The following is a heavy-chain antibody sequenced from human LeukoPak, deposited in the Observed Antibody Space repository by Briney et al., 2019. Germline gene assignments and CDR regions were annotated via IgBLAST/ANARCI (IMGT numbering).Heavy chain of an antibody. J-gene: IGHJ4*02. D-gene: IGHD2-8*02. Sequence: GASVKVSCKASGYTFTAYYIHWVRQAPGQGLEWMGWIDTNTGATKYAQKFQGRVTITRDTSTGTAYMELSSLISGDTALYYYASEAFCAGGSCNVQRVASWGPGTLVTVSS. CDR2: IDTNTGAT. CDR3: ASEAFCAGGSCNVQRVAS. V-gene: IGHV1-2*02. CDR1: GYTFTAYY.